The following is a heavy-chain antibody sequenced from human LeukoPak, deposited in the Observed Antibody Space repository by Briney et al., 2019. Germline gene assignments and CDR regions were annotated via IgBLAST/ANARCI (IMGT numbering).Heavy chain of an antibody. V-gene: IGHV3-53*01. J-gene: IGHJ4*02. Sequence: GGSLRLSCAASGFTVSRNYMSWVRQAPGKGLEWGSVIYSGGSTYYADSVKGRFTISRENSKNTLYRQMNSLRAEDTAVYYCARGYYYDSSGYYPYFDYWGQGTLVTVSS. CDR1: GFTVSRNY. CDR2: IYSGGST. CDR3: ARGYYYDSSGYYPYFDY. D-gene: IGHD3-22*01.